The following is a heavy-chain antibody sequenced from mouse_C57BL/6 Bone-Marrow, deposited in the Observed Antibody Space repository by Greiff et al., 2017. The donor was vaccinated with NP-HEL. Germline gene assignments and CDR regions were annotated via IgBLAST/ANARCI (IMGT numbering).Heavy chain of an antibody. V-gene: IGHV1-19*01. J-gene: IGHJ2*01. CDR3: ARAFYGNYLYFDY. CDR2: INPYNGGT. Sequence: EVKLMESGPVLVKPGASVKMSCKASGYTFTDYYMNWVKQSHGKSLEWIGVINPYNGGTSYNQKFKGKATLTVDKSSSTAYMELNSLTSEDSAVYYCARAFYGNYLYFDYWGQGTILTVSS. CDR1: GYTFTDYY. D-gene: IGHD2-1*01.